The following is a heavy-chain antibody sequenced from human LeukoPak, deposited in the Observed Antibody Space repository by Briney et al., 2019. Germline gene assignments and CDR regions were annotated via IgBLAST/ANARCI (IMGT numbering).Heavy chain of an antibody. CDR2: IGHTSGA. Sequence: GGSLTLSCEASGLTFSSFASCWVRQAPGRGPEWVATIGHTSGAWYADSVMGRFTISRDNSKSMLYLHMNSLSGEDTALYYCADFGSGSYIFNYWGQGSLVTVSS. D-gene: IGHD3-10*01. CDR1: GLTFSSFA. J-gene: IGHJ4*02. CDR3: ADFGSGSYIFNY. V-gene: IGHV3-23*01.